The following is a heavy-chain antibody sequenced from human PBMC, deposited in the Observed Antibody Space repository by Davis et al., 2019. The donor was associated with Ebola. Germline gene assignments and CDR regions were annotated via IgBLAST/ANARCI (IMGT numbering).Heavy chain of an antibody. Sequence: HPQTLSLTCAISGDSVSSHSAAWNWIRQSPSRGLEWLGRTYYRSKWYNDSAVSLKSRITINPDTSKNQFSLQLNSVTPEDTATYYCAREAVGYSSSWENYYNYGMDFWGPGTTVTVSS. V-gene: IGHV6-1*01. CDR3: AREAVGYSSSWENYYNYGMDF. CDR1: GDSVSSHSAA. J-gene: IGHJ6*02. CDR2: TYYRSKWYN. D-gene: IGHD6-13*01.